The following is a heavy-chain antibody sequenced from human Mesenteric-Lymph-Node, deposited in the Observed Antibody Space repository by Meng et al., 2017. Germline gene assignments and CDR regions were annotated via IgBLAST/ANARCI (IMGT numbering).Heavy chain of an antibody. CDR2: FYYSGST. CDR1: GGSISSSSYY. D-gene: IGHD6-19*01. CDR3: ATNGLSGWNYFDY. Sequence: GSLRLSCTVSGGSISSSSYYWGWIRQLPGKGLEWIGSFYYSGSTYYNPSLKSRVTISVDTSNNQFSLKLSSVTAADTAVYYRATNGLSGWNYFDYWGQGMLVTVSS. V-gene: IGHV4-39*07. J-gene: IGHJ4*02.